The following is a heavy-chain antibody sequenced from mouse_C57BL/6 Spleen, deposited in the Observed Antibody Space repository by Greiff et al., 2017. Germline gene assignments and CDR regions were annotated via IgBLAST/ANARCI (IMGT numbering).Heavy chain of an antibody. J-gene: IGHJ2*01. V-gene: IGHV1-69*01. Sequence: VQLQQPGAELVMPGASVKLSCKASGYTFTSYWMHWVKQRPGQGLEWIGEIDPSDSYTNYNQKFKGKSTLTVDKSSSTAYMQLSSLTSEDSAVYYCARGHYYGSSFYFDYWGQGTTLTVSS. CDR3: ARGHYYGSSFYFDY. D-gene: IGHD1-1*01. CDR2: IDPSDSYT. CDR1: GYTFTSYW.